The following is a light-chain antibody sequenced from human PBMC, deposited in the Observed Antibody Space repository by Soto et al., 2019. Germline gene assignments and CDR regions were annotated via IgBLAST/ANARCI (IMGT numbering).Light chain of an antibody. CDR1: SSDIAIYNY. CDR3: SSYTDXSNYV. Sequence: QSALTQPASVSGSPEQSITISCTGTSSDIAIYNYFSWYQQQPGKHPKLMIYKVTNRPSGVSNRFSGSRSVNTAYLTISGLKAADEADYYWSSYTDXSNYVFGIGTKVT. V-gene: IGLV2-14*01. CDR2: KVT. J-gene: IGLJ1*01.